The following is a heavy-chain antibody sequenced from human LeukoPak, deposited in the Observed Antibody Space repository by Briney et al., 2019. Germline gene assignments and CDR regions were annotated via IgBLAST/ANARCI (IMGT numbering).Heavy chain of an antibody. Sequence: PGGSLRLSCAASGCTFSNAWMSWVRRAPGKRLEGVGRIKSKTDGGTTDYAAPVKGRFTISRDDSKNTLYLQMNSLKTEDTAVYYCTTDLDSGSPYWGQGTLVTVSS. V-gene: IGHV3-15*01. D-gene: IGHD1-26*01. CDR3: TTDLDSGSPY. CDR2: IKSKTDGGTT. J-gene: IGHJ4*02. CDR1: GCTFSNAW.